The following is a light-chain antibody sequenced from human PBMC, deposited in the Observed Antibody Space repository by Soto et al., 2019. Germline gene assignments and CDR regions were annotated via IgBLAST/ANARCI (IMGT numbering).Light chain of an antibody. Sequence: EIVLTQSPGTLSLSPGERATLSCRASQSVSSSYLAWYQQKPGQGPRLLIYGASSRATGTPDRFSGSGSGTDFTLTINRLEPEDFALYYCQQYGSSPPPFGQGTKVAIK. CDR1: QSVSSSY. V-gene: IGKV3-20*01. CDR3: QQYGSSPPP. CDR2: GAS. J-gene: IGKJ1*01.